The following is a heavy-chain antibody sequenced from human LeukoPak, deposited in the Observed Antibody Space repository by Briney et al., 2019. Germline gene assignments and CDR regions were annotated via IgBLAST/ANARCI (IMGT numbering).Heavy chain of an antibody. J-gene: IGHJ4*02. Sequence: PGGSLRLSCAAFGFTFSSYAMTWVRQAPGKGLDWVSAISGGAISTYYADSVKGRFTISRDNSKNTLYLQMNSLRGEDTAVYYCAKDSRSSGRTYLDYWGQGTLVTVSS. CDR1: GFTFSSYA. CDR3: AKDSRSSGRTYLDY. D-gene: IGHD6-19*01. CDR2: ISGGAIST. V-gene: IGHV3-23*01.